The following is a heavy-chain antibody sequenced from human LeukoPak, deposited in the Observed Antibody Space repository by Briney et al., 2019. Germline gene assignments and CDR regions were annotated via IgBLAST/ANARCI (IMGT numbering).Heavy chain of an antibody. J-gene: IGHJ4*02. V-gene: IGHV4-34*01. D-gene: IGHD4/OR15-4a*01. CDR2: IYHSGST. CDR1: GGSFSGYY. CDR3: ARGAGANIDY. Sequence: SETLSLTCAVYGGSFSGYYWSWIRQPPGKGLEWIGYIYHSGSTYYNPSLKSRVTISVDRSKNQFSLKLSSVTAADTAVYYCARGAGANIDYWGQGTLVTVSS.